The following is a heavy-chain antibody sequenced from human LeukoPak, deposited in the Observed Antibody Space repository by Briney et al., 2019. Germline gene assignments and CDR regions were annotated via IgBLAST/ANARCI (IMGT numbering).Heavy chain of an antibody. J-gene: IGHJ4*02. D-gene: IGHD4-17*01. CDR1: GYSFTSYW. V-gene: IGHV5-10-1*01. Sequence: GESLRISCKGSGYSFTSYWISWVRQMPGKGLEWMGRIDPSDSYTNYSPSFQGHVTLSADKSLSTAYLQWSTLKASDTAMYYCARHTPYGDYEGYWGQGTLVTVSS. CDR3: ARHTPYGDYEGY. CDR2: IDPSDSYT.